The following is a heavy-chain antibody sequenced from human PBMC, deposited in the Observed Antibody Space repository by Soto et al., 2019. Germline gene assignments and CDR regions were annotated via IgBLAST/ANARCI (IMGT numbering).Heavy chain of an antibody. CDR2: ISGYNAKT. V-gene: IGHV1-18*04. CDR1: ENTFTYYG. CDR3: AGTGGHYFGLDV. Sequence: ASVKVSCKSSENTFTYYGSNWVRQTPGQGLEWLGWISGYNAKTRDAPKFQDRVTTTADTSTTTAFLEVRSLTSDDSGTYFCAGTGGHYFGLDVWGQRTTLTVSS. J-gene: IGHJ6*02. D-gene: IGHD2-8*02.